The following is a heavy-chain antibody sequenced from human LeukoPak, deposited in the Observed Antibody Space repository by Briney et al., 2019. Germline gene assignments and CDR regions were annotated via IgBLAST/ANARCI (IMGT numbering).Heavy chain of an antibody. CDR1: GYTFTSYD. CDR2: MNPNSGNT. V-gene: IGHV1-8*01. Sequence: ASVKVSCKASGYTFTSYDINWVRQATGQGLEWMGWMNPNSGNTGYAQRFQGRVTMTRNTSINTAYMELSSLRSEDTAVYYCARGLSHVWLVRGRARDFDYWGQGTLVTVSS. J-gene: IGHJ4*02. D-gene: IGHD6-19*01. CDR3: ARGLSHVWLVRGRARDFDY.